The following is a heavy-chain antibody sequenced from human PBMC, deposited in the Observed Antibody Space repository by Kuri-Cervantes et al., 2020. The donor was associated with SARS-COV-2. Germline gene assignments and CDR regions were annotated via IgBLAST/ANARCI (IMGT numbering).Heavy chain of an antibody. CDR3: ARAMWPYHYDSSGLIFDY. D-gene: IGHD3-22*01. CDR2: IWYDGSNK. V-gene: IGHV3-33*01. CDR1: GFTFSSYG. Sequence: GESLKISCAASGFTFSSYGMHWVRQAPGKGLKWVAVIWYDGSNKYYADSVKGRFTISRDNSKNTLYLQMNSLRAEDTAVYYCARAMWPYHYDSSGLIFDYWGQGTLVTVSS. J-gene: IGHJ4*02.